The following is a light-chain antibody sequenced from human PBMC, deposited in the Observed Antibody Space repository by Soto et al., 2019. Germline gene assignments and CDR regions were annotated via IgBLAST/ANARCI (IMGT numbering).Light chain of an antibody. J-gene: IGKJ2*01. CDR3: QQYYSTPYT. CDR2: WAS. Sequence: DILMTQSPDSLPVSLGERATINCKSSQSVLYSSNNKNYLAWYQQKPGQPPKLLIYWASTRKSGVPDRFSGSGSGTDFTLTISSLQAEDVAVYYCQQYYSTPYTFGQGTKLEIK. CDR1: QSVLYSSNNKNY. V-gene: IGKV4-1*01.